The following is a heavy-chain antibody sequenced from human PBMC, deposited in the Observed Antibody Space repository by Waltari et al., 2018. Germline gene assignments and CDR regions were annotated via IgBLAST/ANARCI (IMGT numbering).Heavy chain of an antibody. CDR3: AKCSSSLRSIGGRPRTECYFDN. CDR1: GFTLSGSA. D-gene: IGHD6-6*01. J-gene: IGHJ4*02. Sequence: EVQLVESGGGLVQPGGSLKLSCAASGFTLSGSAIPWVRQASGQGLEWVGRIRSKTYNYATSYIASVNGRFTISRDDSKNTLHLQMNSLRTGDAAVYYCAKCSSSLRSIGGRPRTECYFDNWGQGTLVTVSS. V-gene: IGHV3-73*01. CDR2: IRSKTYNYAT.